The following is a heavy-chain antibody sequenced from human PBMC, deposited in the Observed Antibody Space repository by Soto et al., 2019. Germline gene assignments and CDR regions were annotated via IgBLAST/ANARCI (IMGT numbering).Heavy chain of an antibody. J-gene: IGHJ6*02. V-gene: IGHV1-69*01. CDR2: IIPIFGTA. Sequence: QVQLVQSGAEVKKPGSSVKVSCKASGGTFSSYAISWVRQAPGQGLEWMGGIIPIFGTANYAQKCQGRVTITADESTSTAYMELTSLRSEDTAVYYCARGEQLHNVVLAAAIPSYSYYGMDVWGQGTTVTVSS. D-gene: IGHD2-15*01. CDR3: ARGEQLHNVVLAAAIPSYSYYGMDV. CDR1: GGTFSSYA.